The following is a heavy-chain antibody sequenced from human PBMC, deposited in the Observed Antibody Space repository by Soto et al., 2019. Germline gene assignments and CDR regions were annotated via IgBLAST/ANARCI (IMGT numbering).Heavy chain of an antibody. Sequence: GESLKISCKGSGYSFTSYWIGWVRQMPGKGLEWMGIIYPGDSDTRYSPSFQGQVTISADKSISTAYLQWSSLKASDTAMYYCARSVVAATFHYYGMDVWGQGTTVTVS. J-gene: IGHJ6*02. CDR3: ARSVVAATFHYYGMDV. CDR2: IYPGDSDT. CDR1: GYSFTSYW. D-gene: IGHD2-15*01. V-gene: IGHV5-51*01.